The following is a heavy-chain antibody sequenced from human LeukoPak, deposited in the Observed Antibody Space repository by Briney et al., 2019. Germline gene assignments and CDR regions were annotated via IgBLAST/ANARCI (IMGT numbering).Heavy chain of an antibody. CDR1: GFTFSSYS. CDR2: ISSSSSYI. J-gene: IGHJ4*02. V-gene: IGHV3-21*01. Sequence: PGGSVRLSCAASGFTFSSYSMNWVRQAPGKGLEWVSSISSSSSYIYYADSVKGRFTISRDNAKNSLYLQMNSLRAEDTAVYYCAGGYCSGGSCYSIYWGQGTLVTVSS. D-gene: IGHD2-15*01. CDR3: AGGYCSGGSCYSIY.